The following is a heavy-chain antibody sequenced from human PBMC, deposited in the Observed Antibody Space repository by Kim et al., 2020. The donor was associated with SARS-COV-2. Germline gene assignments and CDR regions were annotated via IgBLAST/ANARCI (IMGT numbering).Heavy chain of an antibody. Sequence: SETLSLTCTVSGDSVRGNGYDWGWLRQPPGKGLEGIGIVDYSGSTYYSPSLKSRVTMSLDSSENQFALELTSVTAADTAVYYCAKIIYYYRACIDPWGQG. CDR3: AKIIYYYRACIDP. D-gene: IGHD5-12*01. V-gene: IGHV4-39*01. J-gene: IGHJ5*02. CDR1: GDSVRGNGYD. CDR2: VDYSGST.